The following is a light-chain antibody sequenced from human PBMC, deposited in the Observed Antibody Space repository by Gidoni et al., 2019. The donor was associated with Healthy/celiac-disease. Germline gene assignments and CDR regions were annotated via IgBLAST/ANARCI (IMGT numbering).Light chain of an antibody. Sequence: EIVMTQSPATLSVYPGERATLSCRASQSVRSNLAWYQQKPGQAPRLLIYCASTRATGIPARFSVSGSGTEFTLTISSLQSEDFAVYFCQQYNNWPSWTFGQXTKVEIK. CDR2: CAS. CDR1: QSVRSN. V-gene: IGKV3-15*01. J-gene: IGKJ1*01. CDR3: QQYNNWPSWT.